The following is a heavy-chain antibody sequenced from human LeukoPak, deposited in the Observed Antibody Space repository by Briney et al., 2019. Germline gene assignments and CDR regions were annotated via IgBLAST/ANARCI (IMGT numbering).Heavy chain of an antibody. CDR2: LFYSGGT. J-gene: IGHJ4*02. V-gene: IGHV4-39*01. CDR1: GGSISSYY. Sequence: SETLSLTCTVSGGSISSYYWGWIRQPPGKGLEWIGSLFYSGGTFYNPSLKSRVTISVDTSKNQFSLKLSSVTAADTAVYYCARHPSVVVLDYWGQGTLVTVSS. CDR3: ARHPSVVVLDY. D-gene: IGHD2-21*01.